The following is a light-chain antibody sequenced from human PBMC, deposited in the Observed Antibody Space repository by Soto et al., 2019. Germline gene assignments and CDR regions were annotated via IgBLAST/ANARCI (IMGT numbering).Light chain of an antibody. CDR3: QVWDSSSDHVV. J-gene: IGLJ2*01. V-gene: IGLV3-21*04. CDR1: NIGSKS. CDR2: YDS. Sequence: SYELTQPPSVSVAPGKTARITCGGNNIGSKSVHWYQQKPGQAPVLVIYYDSDRPSGIPERFSGSNSGNTATLTISRVEDGEEADYYCQVWDSSSDHVVFGGGTQLTVL.